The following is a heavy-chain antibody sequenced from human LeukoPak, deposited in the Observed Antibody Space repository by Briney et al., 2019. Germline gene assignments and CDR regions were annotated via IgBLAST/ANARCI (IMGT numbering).Heavy chain of an antibody. CDR2: INHRRST. J-gene: IGHJ6*02. CDR3: ARGPLISDYDILTGYIDYYYYGMDV. D-gene: IGHD3-9*01. Sequence: SETLSLTCAVYGGSISSYYWCWILQHPGRGRQWSGEINHRRSTNYNHSLNSRVTILLDASKNQLSLKLSSVTAADTAVYYCARGPLISDYDILTGYIDYYYYGMDVWGQGTTVTVSS. CDR1: GGSISSYY. V-gene: IGHV4-34*01.